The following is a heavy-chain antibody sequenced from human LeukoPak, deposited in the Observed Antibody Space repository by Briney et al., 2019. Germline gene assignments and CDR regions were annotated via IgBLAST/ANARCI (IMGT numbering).Heavy chain of an antibody. V-gene: IGHV1-18*01. CDR3: ARGYMYNWFDP. D-gene: IGHD3-16*02. CDR1: GGTFSSYA. Sequence: ASVKVSCKASGGTFSSYAISWVRQAPGQGLEWMGWISAYNGNTNYAQKLQGRVTMTTDTSTSTAYMELRSLRSDDTAVYYCARGYMYNWFDPWGQGTLVTVSS. CDR2: ISAYNGNT. J-gene: IGHJ5*02.